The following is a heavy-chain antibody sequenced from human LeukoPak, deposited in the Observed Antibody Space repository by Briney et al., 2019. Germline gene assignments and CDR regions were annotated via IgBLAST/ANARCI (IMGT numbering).Heavy chain of an antibody. CDR2: IYYSGST. Sequence: SETLSLTCTVSGGSISSSSYYWGWIRQPPGKGLERIGSIYYSGSTYYNPSLKSRVTISVDTSKNQFSLKLSSVTAADTAVYYCARSPGVYGTTRYNWFDPWGQGTLVTVSS. CDR1: GGSISSSSYY. J-gene: IGHJ5*02. D-gene: IGHD6-6*01. CDR3: ARSPGVYGTTRYNWFDP. V-gene: IGHV4-39*01.